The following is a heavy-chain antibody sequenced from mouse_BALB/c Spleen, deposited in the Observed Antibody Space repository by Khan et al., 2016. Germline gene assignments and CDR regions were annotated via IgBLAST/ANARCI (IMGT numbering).Heavy chain of an antibody. CDR1: GYAFSSYW. CDR3: ARSRNSDYYCSNYVREWYFDV. D-gene: IGHD1-1*01. J-gene: IGHJ1*01. CDR2: IYPGDGDT. V-gene: IGHV1-80*01. Sequence: QVQLQQPGAELVRPGSSVKISCKASGYAFSSYWMNWVKQRPGQGLEWIGQIYPGDGDTNYNGKFKGKVTLTADKSSSTDYMQLSSLTYEDSAVYFCARSRNSDYYCSNYVREWYFDVWGAGTTVTVSS.